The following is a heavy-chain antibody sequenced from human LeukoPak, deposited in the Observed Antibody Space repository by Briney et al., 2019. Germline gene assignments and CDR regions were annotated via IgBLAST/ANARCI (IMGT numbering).Heavy chain of an antibody. CDR3: ARGPAMVRGVIKAFRY. V-gene: IGHV4-34*01. J-gene: IGHJ4*02. CDR2: INHSGST. Sequence: PGGSLRLSCGATGFTSSGYAMGWVRQAPGKGLEWIGEINHSGSTNYNPSLKSRVTISVDTSKNQFSLKLSSVTAADTAVYYCARGPAMVRGVIKAFRYWGQGTLVTVSS. CDR1: GFTSSGYA. D-gene: IGHD3-10*01.